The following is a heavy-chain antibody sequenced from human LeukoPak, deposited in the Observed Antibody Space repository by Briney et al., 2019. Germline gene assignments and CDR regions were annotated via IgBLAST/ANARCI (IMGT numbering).Heavy chain of an antibody. J-gene: IGHJ5*02. D-gene: IGHD3-3*01. CDR2: IQYDGSNK. V-gene: IGHV3-30*02. CDR3: AKDREVLQWLIPSYEYNWFDP. Sequence: PGGSLRLSCAASGFTFSSYGMHWVRQTPSKGLEWVAFIQYDGSNKYYADSVKGRFTVSRDNSKTTVYLQMNSLRAEDTAIYYCAKDREVLQWLIPSYEYNWFDPWGQGTLVTVSS. CDR1: GFTFSSYG.